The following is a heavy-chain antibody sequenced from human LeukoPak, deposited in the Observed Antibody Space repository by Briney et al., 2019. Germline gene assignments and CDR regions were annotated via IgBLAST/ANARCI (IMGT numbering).Heavy chain of an antibody. J-gene: IGHJ4*02. CDR3: ASLELGRRTGDDY. V-gene: IGHV1-69*13. D-gene: IGHD7-27*01. CDR1: GGTFSSYA. Sequence: ASVKVSCKASGGTFSSYAISWVRQAPGQGLEWMGGIIPSFGTANYAQKFQGRVTITADESTSTAYMELSSLRSEDTAVYYCASLELGRRTGDDYWGQGTLVTVSS. CDR2: IIPSFGTA.